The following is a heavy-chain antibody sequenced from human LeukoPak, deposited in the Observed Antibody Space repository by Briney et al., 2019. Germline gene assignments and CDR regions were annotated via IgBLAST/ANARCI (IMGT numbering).Heavy chain of an antibody. CDR1: GFIFSSHI. Sequence: NPGGPLRLSCAASGFIFSSHIMNWVRQAPGKGREWVASMSSRSSYIYYAYSLKGRFPISRDNAKNSLYLQMNSLRAEDTAVYFCASSTSRAGGPGGHSFDYWGQGTLVTVSS. V-gene: IGHV3-21*01. CDR3: ASSTSRAGGPGGHSFDY. CDR2: MSSRSSYI. D-gene: IGHD2-2*01. J-gene: IGHJ4*02.